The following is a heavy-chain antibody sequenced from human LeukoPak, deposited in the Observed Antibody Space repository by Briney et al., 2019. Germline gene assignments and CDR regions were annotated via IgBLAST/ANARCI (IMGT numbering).Heavy chain of an antibody. CDR3: ARHGIWFGDTNRWFDP. CDR2: IYYSGST. Sequence: SETLSLTCTVSGGSISSYYWSWIRQPPGKGLEWIGYIYYSGSTNYNPSLTSRVTISVDTSKNQFSLRLTSVTAADAAVYFCARHGIWFGDTNRWFDPWGQGTLVTVSS. CDR1: GGSISSYY. D-gene: IGHD3-10*01. J-gene: IGHJ5*02. V-gene: IGHV4-59*08.